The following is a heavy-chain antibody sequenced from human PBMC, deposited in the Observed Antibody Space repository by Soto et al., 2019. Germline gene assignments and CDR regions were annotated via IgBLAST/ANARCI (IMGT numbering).Heavy chain of an antibody. V-gene: IGHV1-3*01. CDR1: GYTFTSYA. CDR2: INAGNGNT. D-gene: IGHD2-15*01. Sequence: ASVKVSCKASGYTFTSYAMHWVRQAPGQRLEWMGWINAGNGNTKYSQKFQGRVTITRDTSASTAYMELSSLRSEDTAVYYCARDPRYCSGGSCHADNWFDPWGQGTLVTVS. CDR3: ARDPRYCSGGSCHADNWFDP. J-gene: IGHJ5*02.